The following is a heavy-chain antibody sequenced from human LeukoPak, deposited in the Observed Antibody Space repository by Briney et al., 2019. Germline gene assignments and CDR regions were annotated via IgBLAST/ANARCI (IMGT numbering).Heavy chain of an antibody. V-gene: IGHV4-61*01. D-gene: IGHD3-22*01. CDR1: GGSVSSRTYY. CDR3: ARAPYYYDNSGYFRFDY. Sequence: SETLSLTCSVSGGSVSSRTYYWSWIRQPPGKGLEWIGYIYSSGSTNYNPSLKSRVTISVDTSKNQFSLKLTSVTAADTAVYYCARAPYYYDNSGYFRFDYWGQGTLVTVSS. J-gene: IGHJ4*02. CDR2: IYSSGST.